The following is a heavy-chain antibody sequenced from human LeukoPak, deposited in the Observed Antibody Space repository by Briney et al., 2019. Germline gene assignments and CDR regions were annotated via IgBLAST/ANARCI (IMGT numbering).Heavy chain of an antibody. CDR2: ISWNSGSI. V-gene: IGHV3-9*01. CDR1: GFTFSSYW. D-gene: IGHD3-22*01. Sequence: PGGSLRLSCAASGFTFSSYWMHWVRQAPGKGLEWVSGISWNSGSIGYADSVKGRFTISRDNAKNSLYLQMNSLRAEDTALYYCAKGDSSGYSAPTDYWGQGTLVTVSS. J-gene: IGHJ4*02. CDR3: AKGDSSGYSAPTDY.